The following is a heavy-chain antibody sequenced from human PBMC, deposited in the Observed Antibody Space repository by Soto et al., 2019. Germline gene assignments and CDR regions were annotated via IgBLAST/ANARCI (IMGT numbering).Heavy chain of an antibody. D-gene: IGHD5-18*01. CDR2: IKHSGST. Sequence: SETLSLTCAVYGGSFNGYYWTWIRQPPGKGLEWIGEIKHSGSTNYNPSLKSRVTISVDTSKNQFSLNLTSVTAADTAAYYCARGTFRGYSYGYYFDYWGQGALVTVSS. J-gene: IGHJ4*02. V-gene: IGHV4-34*01. CDR3: ARGTFRGYSYGYYFDY. CDR1: GGSFNGYY.